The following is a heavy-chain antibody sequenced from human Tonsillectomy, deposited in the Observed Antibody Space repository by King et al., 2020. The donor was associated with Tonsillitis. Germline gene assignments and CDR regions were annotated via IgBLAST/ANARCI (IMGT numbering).Heavy chain of an antibody. CDR3: ASSAVTMVRGVIVD. D-gene: IGHD3-10*01. CDR2: ISYDGSNK. CDR1: GFTFSSYA. V-gene: IGHV3-30-3*01. J-gene: IGHJ4*02. Sequence: VQLVESGGGVVQPGRSLRLSCAASGFTFSSYAMHWVRQAPGKGLEWVAVISYDGSNKYYADSVKGRFTISRDNSKNTLYLQMNSLRAEDTAVYYCASSAVTMVRGVIVDWGQGTLVTVSS.